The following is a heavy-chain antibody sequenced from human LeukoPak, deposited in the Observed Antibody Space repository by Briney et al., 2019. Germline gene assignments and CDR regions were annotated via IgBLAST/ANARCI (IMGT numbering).Heavy chain of an antibody. CDR1: GYTFTSYD. CDR2: MNPNSGNT. CDR3: ASRVVPAASYQHYYMDG. Sequence: GASVKVSCKASGYTFTSYDINWVRQATGQGLEWMGWMNPNSGNTGYAQKFQGRVTMTRNTSISTAYMELSSLRSGDTAVYYCASRVVPAASYQHYYMDGWGKGTTVTVSS. J-gene: IGHJ6*03. V-gene: IGHV1-8*01. D-gene: IGHD2-2*01.